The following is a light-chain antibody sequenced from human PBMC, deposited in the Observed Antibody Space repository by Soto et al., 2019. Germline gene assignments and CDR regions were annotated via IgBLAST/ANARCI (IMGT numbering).Light chain of an antibody. CDR1: QSISGTF. CDR3: QQYDNLSWT. V-gene: IGKV3-20*01. CDR2: GAS. J-gene: IGKJ1*01. Sequence: VLTQSPDTLSLPPGERATLSCRAGQSISGTFLNWYQQKPGQAPRLLIYGASNRATGTPDRFSGSGSGTDFTLTISRLEPEDFAVYFCQQYDNLSWTFGQGTKVDNK.